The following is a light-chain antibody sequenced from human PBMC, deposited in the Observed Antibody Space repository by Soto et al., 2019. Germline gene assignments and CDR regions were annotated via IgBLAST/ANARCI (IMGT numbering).Light chain of an antibody. Sequence: QSALTQPASVSGSPGQSITLSCTGTSSDIGDYDYVSWYQRHPGKAPKLIIYDVHNRPSGVSHRFSGSKSGNTASLTISGHQAEDEADYYCTSYSSGSTHVVFGGGTQLTVL. J-gene: IGLJ2*01. CDR3: TSYSSGSTHVV. CDR1: SSDIGDYDY. V-gene: IGLV2-14*03. CDR2: DVH.